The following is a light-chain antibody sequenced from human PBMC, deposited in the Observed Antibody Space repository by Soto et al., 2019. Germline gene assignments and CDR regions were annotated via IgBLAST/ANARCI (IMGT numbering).Light chain of an antibody. CDR2: EVS. CDR1: SNDVGGYNY. J-gene: IGLJ2*01. Sequence: QSALTQPASVSGSPGQSITISCTGTSNDVGGYNYVSWYQQHPGKAPKLMMYEVSNRPSGVSDRFSGSKSGNTASLIISGLLAEDEADYYCSSFTSRTTVLVGGGTKLTVL. V-gene: IGLV2-14*01. CDR3: SSFTSRTTVL.